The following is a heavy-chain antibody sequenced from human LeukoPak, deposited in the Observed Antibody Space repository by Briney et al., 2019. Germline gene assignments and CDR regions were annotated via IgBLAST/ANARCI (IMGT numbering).Heavy chain of an antibody. CDR1: GGSISSYY. J-gene: IGHJ5*02. V-gene: IGHV4-59*01. Sequence: PSETLSLTCTLPGGSISSYYWSWIRQPPGKGLEWIGYIYYSGSTNYNPSLKSRVTISVDTSKNQFSLKLSSVTAADTAVYYCARGITIFGVVTHWFDPWGQGTLVTVSS. CDR3: ARGITIFGVVTHWFDP. CDR2: IYYSGST. D-gene: IGHD3-3*01.